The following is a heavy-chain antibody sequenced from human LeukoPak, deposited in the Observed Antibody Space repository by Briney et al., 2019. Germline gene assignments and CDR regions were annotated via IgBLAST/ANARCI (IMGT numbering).Heavy chain of an antibody. J-gene: IGHJ6*03. CDR1: GGSFSGYD. D-gene: IGHD1-1*01. V-gene: IGHV4-34*01. CDR3: ARGLGWKVTPMGLFYMDV. CDR2: INYGGET. Sequence: SETLSLTCGVDGGSFSGYDWTGVRQPPGKGLEGIGQINYGGETNYNPSLKSRVTISVDTSKKPFSLKVTSVTAADTAVYYCARGLGWKVTPMGLFYMDVWGEGATVTVS.